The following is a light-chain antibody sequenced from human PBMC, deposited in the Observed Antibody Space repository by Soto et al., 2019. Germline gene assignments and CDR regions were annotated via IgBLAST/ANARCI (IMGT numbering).Light chain of an antibody. CDR2: DAS. CDR1: QSVSSS. V-gene: IGKV3-11*01. J-gene: IGKJ1*01. Sequence: LKQSPATLSLSKGERATLSCRASQSVSSSLAWYQQKPGQAPRLLIYDASNRATGIPARFSGSGSGTDFTLTISILEPEDFAVYCCQQRTKWRTFGQGTIVDVK. CDR3: QQRTKWRT.